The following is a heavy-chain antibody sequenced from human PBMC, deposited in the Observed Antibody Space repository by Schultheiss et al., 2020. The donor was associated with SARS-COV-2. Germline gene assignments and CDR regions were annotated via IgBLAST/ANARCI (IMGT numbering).Heavy chain of an antibody. CDR3: ARGRLVRLLGAFDL. V-gene: IGHV4-59*12. CDR1: GGSFSSYS. D-gene: IGHD3-9*01. Sequence: ESLKISCAVYGGSFSSYSWSWIRQHPGRGLEWIGYIYSSGIKFYNPSLNSRVTMSTDTSKNQFSLKLSSVTAADTAVYYCARGRLVRLLGAFDLWAKEQRSPSPQ. J-gene: IGHJ3*01. CDR2: IYSSGIK.